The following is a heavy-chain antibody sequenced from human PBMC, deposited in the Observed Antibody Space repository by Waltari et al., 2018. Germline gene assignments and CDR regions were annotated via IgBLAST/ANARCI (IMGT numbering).Heavy chain of an antibody. CDR3: TRGVVPAATIVVNWFDP. V-gene: IGHV7-4-1*02. Sequence: QVQLVQSGSELKKPGASVKISCKASGYIFTSYAINWVRQAPGQGLELMGWIITSTGNPTYAKCFTGLSVFSLYTSVSTASLEINNLKAEDTAVYYCTRGVVPAATIVVNWFDPWGQGTLVTVSS. CDR2: IITSTGNP. J-gene: IGHJ5*02. CDR1: GYIFTSYA. D-gene: IGHD2-2*01.